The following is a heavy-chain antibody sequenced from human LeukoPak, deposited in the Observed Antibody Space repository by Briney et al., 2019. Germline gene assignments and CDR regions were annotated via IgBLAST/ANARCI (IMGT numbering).Heavy chain of an antibody. CDR3: ARVGGSGAYYAFDY. Sequence: ASVTVSCKASGYTFIAYYIHWVRQAPGQGLEWMGRINPNSGDTDYAQKFQGRIIMSRDTSISTLHMDLSRLRSDDTAVYYCARVGGSGAYYAFDYWGQGSLVTVSS. CDR2: INPNSGDT. CDR1: GYTFIAYY. V-gene: IGHV1-2*06. J-gene: IGHJ4*02. D-gene: IGHD3-16*01.